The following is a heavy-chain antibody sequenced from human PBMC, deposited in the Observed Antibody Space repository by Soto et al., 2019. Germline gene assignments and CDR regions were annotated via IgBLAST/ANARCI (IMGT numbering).Heavy chain of an antibody. D-gene: IGHD4-17*01. CDR3: ATSTVTTEYYFDY. V-gene: IGHV1-69*13. Sequence: SVKVSCKASGGTFSSYAISWVRQAPGQGLEWMGGIIPIFGTANYAQKFQGRVTITADESTSTAYMELSSLRSEDTAVYYCATSTVTTEYYFDYWGQGTLVTVSS. J-gene: IGHJ4*02. CDR2: IIPIFGTA. CDR1: GGTFSSYA.